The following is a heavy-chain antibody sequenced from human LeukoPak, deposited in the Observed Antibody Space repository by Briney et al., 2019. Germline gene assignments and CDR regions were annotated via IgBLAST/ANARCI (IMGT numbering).Heavy chain of an antibody. CDR3: ARGRRLWFVETHDAFDM. D-gene: IGHD3-10*01. J-gene: IGHJ3*02. CDR2: ISSSGGSI. Sequence: GGSLRLSCAASGFIFSEYEMNWVRQAPGKGLEWVSYISSSGGSIYNADSVRGRFTISRNNGKNSLYLQMNSLRAEDTAVYYCARGRRLWFVETHDAFDMWGVGTMVTVSS. CDR1: GFIFSEYE. V-gene: IGHV3-48*03.